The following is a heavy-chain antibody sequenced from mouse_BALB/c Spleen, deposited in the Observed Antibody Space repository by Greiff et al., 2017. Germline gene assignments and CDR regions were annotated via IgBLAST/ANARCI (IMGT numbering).Heavy chain of an antibody. CDR1: GFTFSSFG. CDR2: ISSGSSTI. J-gene: IGHJ4*01. CDR3: ARSLITTVVATLSYYYAMDY. Sequence: EVMLVESGGGLVQPGGSRKLSCAASGFTFSSFGMHWVRQAPEKGLEWVAYISSGSSTIYYADTVKGRFTISRDNPKNTLFLQMTSLRSEDTAMYYCARSLITTVVATLSYYYAMDYWGQGTSVTVSS. V-gene: IGHV5-17*02. D-gene: IGHD1-1*01.